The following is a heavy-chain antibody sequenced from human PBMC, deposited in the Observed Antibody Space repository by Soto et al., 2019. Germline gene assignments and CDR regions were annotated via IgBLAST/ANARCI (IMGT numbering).Heavy chain of an antibody. J-gene: IGHJ6*02. CDR2: IKQDGSEK. V-gene: IGHV3-7*01. CDR1: GFTVSSNY. CDR3: ARDPKSARYYDSSGYYYVYYYYGMDV. D-gene: IGHD3-22*01. Sequence: GGSLRLSCAASGFTVSSNYMSWVRQAPGKGLEWVANIKQDGSEKYYVDSVKGRFTISRDNAKNSLYLQMNSLRAEDTAVYYCARDPKSARYYDSSGYYYVYYYYGMDVWGQGTTVTVSS.